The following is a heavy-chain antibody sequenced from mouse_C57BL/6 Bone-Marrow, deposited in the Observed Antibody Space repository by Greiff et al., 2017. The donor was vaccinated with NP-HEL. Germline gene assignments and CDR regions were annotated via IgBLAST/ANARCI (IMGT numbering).Heavy chain of an antibody. D-gene: IGHD2-2*01. CDR2: IHPNSGST. V-gene: IGHV1-64*01. J-gene: IGHJ3*01. CDR3: ARYGWLPAWFAY. Sequence: QVQLQQPGAELVKPGASVKLSCKASGYTFTSYWMHWVKQRPGQGLEWIGMIHPNSGSTNYNEKFKSKATLTVDKSSSTAYMQLSSLTSEDSAVYYCARYGWLPAWFAYWGQGTLVTVSA. CDR1: GYTFTSYW.